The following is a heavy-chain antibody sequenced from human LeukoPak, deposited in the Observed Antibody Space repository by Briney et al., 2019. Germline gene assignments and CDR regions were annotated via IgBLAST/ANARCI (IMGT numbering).Heavy chain of an antibody. CDR2: IYYSGST. CDR1: GGSISSYY. Sequence: SETLSLTCTVSGGSISSYYWSWIRQPPGKGLEWIGYIYYSGSTNYTPSLKSRVTISVDTSKNQFSLKLSSVTAADTAVYYCARDKVRGASYDYVWGSYRPGHDAFDIWGQGTMVTVSS. V-gene: IGHV4-59*01. D-gene: IGHD3-16*02. J-gene: IGHJ3*02. CDR3: ARDKVRGASYDYVWGSYRPGHDAFDI.